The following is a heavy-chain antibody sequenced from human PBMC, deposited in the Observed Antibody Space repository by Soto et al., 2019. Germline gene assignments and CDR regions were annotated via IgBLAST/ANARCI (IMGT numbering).Heavy chain of an antibody. D-gene: IGHD3-3*01. CDR2: ISGSGGST. CDR3: AKARRGDFWSGYYFDY. CDR1: GFTLSSYA. V-gene: IGHV3-23*01. J-gene: IGHJ4*02. Sequence: EVQLLESGGGLVQPGGSLRLSCAASGFTLSSYAMSWVRQAPGKGLEWVSAISGSGGSTYYADSVKGRFTISRDNSKNTLYLQMNSLRAEDTAVYYCAKARRGDFWSGYYFDYWGQGTLVTVSS.